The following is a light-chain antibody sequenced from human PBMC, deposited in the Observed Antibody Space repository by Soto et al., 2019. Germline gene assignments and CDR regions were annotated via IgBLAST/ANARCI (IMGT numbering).Light chain of an antibody. J-gene: IGKJ4*01. CDR1: QSISSW. CDR3: QQYNSYPLT. CDR2: DAS. V-gene: IGKV1-5*01. Sequence: DIQMTQSPSTLSASVGDRVTITCRASQSISSWLAWYQQKPGKAPKLLIYDASSLESGVPSRFSGSGSGTEFTLTISSLQPDDFSTYFCQQYNSYPLTFGGGTKVEIK.